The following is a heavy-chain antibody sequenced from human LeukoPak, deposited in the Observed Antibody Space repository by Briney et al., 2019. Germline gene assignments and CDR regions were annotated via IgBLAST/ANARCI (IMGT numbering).Heavy chain of an antibody. V-gene: IGHV3-66*01. CDR2: IYSGGST. J-gene: IGHJ4*02. CDR3: AKAGTAMVPFYFDY. Sequence: GGSLRLSCAASGFTVSSNYMSWVRQAPGKGLEWVSVIYSGGSTCYADSVKGRFTISRDNSKNTLYLQMNSLRAEDTAVYYCAKAGTAMVPFYFDYWGQGTLVTVSS. CDR1: GFTVSSNY. D-gene: IGHD5-18*01.